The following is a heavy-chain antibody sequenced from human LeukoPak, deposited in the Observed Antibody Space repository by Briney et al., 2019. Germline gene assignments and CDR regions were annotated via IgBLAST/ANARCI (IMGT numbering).Heavy chain of an antibody. CDR1: GFIFNSFW. D-gene: IGHD3-22*01. CDR3: ARGPDPGFNYDSGGYFFDH. J-gene: IGHJ4*02. Sequence: SGGSLRLSCAASGFIFNSFWMNWVRQAPGKGLEWVASIKRDGSDQYYVDSVKGRFSVSRDNAKNSLNLQMNSLSGEDTAVYYCARGPDPGFNYDSGGYFFDHWGQGTLVTVSS. V-gene: IGHV3-7*01. CDR2: IKRDGSDQ.